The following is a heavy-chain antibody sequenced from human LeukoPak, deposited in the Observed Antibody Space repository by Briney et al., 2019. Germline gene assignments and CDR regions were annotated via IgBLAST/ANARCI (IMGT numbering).Heavy chain of an antibody. J-gene: IGHJ4*02. CDR3: AREPFWSGYFANLHFDY. CDR2: ISYDGSNK. V-gene: IGHV3-30-3*01. CDR1: GFTFSSYA. Sequence: GGSLRLSCAASGFTFSSYAMHWVRQAPGKGLEWVAVISYDGSNKYYADSVKGRFTISRDNAKNSLYLQMNSLRAEDTAVYYCAREPFWSGYFANLHFDYWGQGTLVTVSS. D-gene: IGHD3-3*01.